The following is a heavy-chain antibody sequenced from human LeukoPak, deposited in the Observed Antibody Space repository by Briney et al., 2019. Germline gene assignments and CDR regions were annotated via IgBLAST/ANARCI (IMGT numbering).Heavy chain of an antibody. V-gene: IGHV3-48*04. CDR1: GFTFSSYS. D-gene: IGHD3-16*02. CDR3: ARHRTASDY. CDR2: ISSSSSTI. J-gene: IGHJ4*02. Sequence: GGSLRLSCAASGFTFSSYSMNWVRQAPGKGLEWVSYISSSSSTIYYADSVKGRFTISRDNAKNSLSLQMNSLRAEDTAVYYCARHRTASDYWGQGTLVTVSS.